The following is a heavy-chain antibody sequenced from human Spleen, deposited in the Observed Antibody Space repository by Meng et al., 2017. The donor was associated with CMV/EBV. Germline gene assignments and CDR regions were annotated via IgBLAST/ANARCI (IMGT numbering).Heavy chain of an antibody. CDR2: ITGDSTYK. CDR3: ARDSDDYDFWSAYYTDAFDF. Sequence: GESLKISCAASGFTFSSYEMSWVRQAPGKGLEWVSSITGDSTYKHYADSLKGRFTISRDNAKNSLYLQMNSLRAEDTAVYYCARDSDDYDFWSAYYTDAFDFWGQGTMVTVSS. V-gene: IGHV3-21*01. J-gene: IGHJ3*01. D-gene: IGHD3-3*01. CDR1: GFTFSSYE.